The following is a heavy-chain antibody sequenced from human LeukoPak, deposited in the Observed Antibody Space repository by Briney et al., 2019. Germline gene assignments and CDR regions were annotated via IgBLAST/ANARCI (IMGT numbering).Heavy chain of an antibody. CDR2: IIPIFGTA. CDR1: GGTFSSYA. CDR3: ARDRGTERAFDI. V-gene: IGHV1-69*13. J-gene: IGHJ3*02. Sequence: GASVKVSCKASGGTFSSYAISWVRQAPGQGLEWMGGIIPIFGTANYAQKFQGRVTITADESTSTAYMELSSLRSEDTAVYYCARDRGTERAFDIWGQGTMVTVSS. D-gene: IGHD3/OR15-3a*01.